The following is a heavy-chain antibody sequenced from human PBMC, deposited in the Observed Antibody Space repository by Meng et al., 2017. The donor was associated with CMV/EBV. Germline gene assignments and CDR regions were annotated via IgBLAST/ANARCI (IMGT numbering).Heavy chain of an antibody. CDR1: GFTFSSDS. D-gene: IGHD3-3*01. J-gene: IGHJ3*02. V-gene: IGHV3-48*04. Sequence: GESLKISCAASGFTFSSDSMNWVRPAPGKVLEWVSYISSSSSTIYYADSVKGRFTIFRDNAKNSLYLQMNSLRAEDTAVYYCARDPPMYYDFWSGYLYDAFDIWGQGTMVTVSS. CDR2: ISSSSSTI. CDR3: ARDPPMYYDFWSGYLYDAFDI.